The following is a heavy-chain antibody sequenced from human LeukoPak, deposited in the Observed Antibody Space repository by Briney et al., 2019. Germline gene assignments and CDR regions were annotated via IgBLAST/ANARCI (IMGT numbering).Heavy chain of an antibody. CDR3: STDGDFDY. CDR1: GFTFSSYA. D-gene: IGHD3-3*01. Sequence: PGGSLRLSCAASGFTFSSYAMHWVRQAPGKGLEWVAVISYDGSNKYYADSVKGRFTISRDNSKNTLYLQMNSLRAEDTAVYYCSTDGDFDYWGQGTLVTVSS. CDR2: ISYDGSNK. V-gene: IGHV3-30-3*01. J-gene: IGHJ4*02.